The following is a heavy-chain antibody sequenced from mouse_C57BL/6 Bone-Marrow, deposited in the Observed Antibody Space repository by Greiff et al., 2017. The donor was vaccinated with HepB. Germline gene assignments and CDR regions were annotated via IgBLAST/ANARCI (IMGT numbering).Heavy chain of an antibody. CDR1: GFTFSDYG. D-gene: IGHD2-12*01. Sequence: EVKLMESGAGLVQPGGSLKLSCAASGFTFSDYGMAWVRQAPRKGLEWVAFISNVAYSIYYADTVTGRFTISRENAKNTLYLEMSSLRSEDTAMYYCATYYSSWFAYWGQGTLVTVSA. V-gene: IGHV5-15*01. CDR2: ISNVAYSI. J-gene: IGHJ3*01. CDR3: ATYYSSWFAY.